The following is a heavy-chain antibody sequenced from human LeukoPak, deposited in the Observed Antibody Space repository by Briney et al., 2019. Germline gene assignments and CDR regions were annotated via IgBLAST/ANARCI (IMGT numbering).Heavy chain of an antibody. CDR1: GGSFSGYY. J-gene: IGHJ6*03. CDR2: INHSGST. D-gene: IGHD6-6*01. CDR3: ARGASSSPYYYYYYTDV. Sequence: SETLSLTCAVYGGSFSGYYWSWIRQPPGKGLEWIGEINHSGSTNYNPSLKSRVTISVDTSKNQFSLKLSSVTAADTAVYYCARGASSSPYYYYYYTDVWGKGTTVTVSS. V-gene: IGHV4-34*01.